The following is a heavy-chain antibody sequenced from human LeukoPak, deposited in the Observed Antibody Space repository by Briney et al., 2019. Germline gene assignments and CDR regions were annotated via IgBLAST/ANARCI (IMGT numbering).Heavy chain of an antibody. D-gene: IGHD5-12*01. CDR2: IYHSGST. J-gene: IGHJ5*02. CDR3: ARSFGGYASNWFDP. CDR1: GGSISSYY. V-gene: IGHV4-59*01. Sequence: SETLSLTCTVSGGSISSYYWSWIRQPPGKGLEWIGEIYHSGSTNYNLSLKSRVTISVDTSKNQFSLKLSSVTAADTAVYYCARSFGGYASNWFDPWGQGTLVTVSS.